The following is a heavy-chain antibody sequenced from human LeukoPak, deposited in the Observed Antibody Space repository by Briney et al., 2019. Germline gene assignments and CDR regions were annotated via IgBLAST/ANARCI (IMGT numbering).Heavy chain of an antibody. CDR3: AKDMSWWVTVDF. J-gene: IGHJ4*02. D-gene: IGHD2-21*02. CDR1: GFSFSPNA. Sequence: PGGSLRLSCAASGFSFSPNAMSWFRQAPGRGLQWVAGVGGDGRTHYTDPVRGRFTISRDNSKNTLHLQMDSLRVDDTAVYYCAKDMSWWVTVDFWGQGTLVTVSS. CDR2: VGGDGRT. V-gene: IGHV3-23*01.